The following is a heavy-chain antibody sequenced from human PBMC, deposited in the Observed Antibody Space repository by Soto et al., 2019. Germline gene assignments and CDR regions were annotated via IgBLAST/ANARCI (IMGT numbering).Heavy chain of an antibody. CDR3: ARARIAAAGMYYYYGMDV. D-gene: IGHD6-13*01. V-gene: IGHV1-2*04. CDR2: INPNSGGT. Sequence: QVQLVQSGAEVKKPGASVKVSCKASGYTFTGYYMHWVRQAPGQGLEWMGWINPNSGGTNYAQKFKGWVTMTRDTSISTAYMELSRLRSDDTAVYYCARARIAAAGMYYYYGMDVWGQGTTVTVSS. J-gene: IGHJ6*02. CDR1: GYTFTGYY.